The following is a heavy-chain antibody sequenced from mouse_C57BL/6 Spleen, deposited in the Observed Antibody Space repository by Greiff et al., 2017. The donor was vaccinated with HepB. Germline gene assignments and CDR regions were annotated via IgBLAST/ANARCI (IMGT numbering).Heavy chain of an antibody. D-gene: IGHD2-4*01. CDR3: ARRVYYDYDGHFDY. CDR1: GYAFTNYL. V-gene: IGHV1-54*01. CDR2: INPGSGGT. J-gene: IGHJ2*01. Sequence: QVQLQHSGAELVRPGTSVKVSCKASGYAFTNYLIEWVKQRPGQGLEWIGVINPGSGGTNYNEKFKGKATLTADKSSSTAYMQLSSLTSEDSAVYFCARRVYYDYDGHFDYWGQGTTLTVSS.